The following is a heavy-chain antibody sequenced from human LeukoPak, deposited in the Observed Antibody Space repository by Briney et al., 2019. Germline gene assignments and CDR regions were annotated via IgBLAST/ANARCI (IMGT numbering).Heavy chain of an antibody. CDR1: RGSFTSYY. V-gene: IGHV4-59*01. Sequence: SETLSLTCTVSRGSFTSYYWSWIRQPPGKGLEWIGYIYYSGSTNYNPSLQSRVTISVDTSKNQFSLKLSSVTAADTAVYYCARDYYDTSGYSGRRRGYYFDFWGQGTLVTVSS. CDR3: ARDYYDTSGYSGRRRGYYFDF. J-gene: IGHJ4*02. CDR2: IYYSGST. D-gene: IGHD3-22*01.